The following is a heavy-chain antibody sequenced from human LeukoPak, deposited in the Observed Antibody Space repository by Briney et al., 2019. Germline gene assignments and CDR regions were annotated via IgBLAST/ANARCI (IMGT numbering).Heavy chain of an antibody. CDR3: PRFSSGSNWFDA. Sequence: SETLSLTCTVSGASISSQFWSWVRQPPGKRPEYIGYMSYSGNTNYNPSLKSRVTISLDTSKNQFSLKLSSLTAADTAVYYCPRFSSGSNWFDAWGQGTLVTVSS. V-gene: IGHV4-59*11. J-gene: IGHJ5*02. CDR2: MSYSGNT. CDR1: GASISSQF.